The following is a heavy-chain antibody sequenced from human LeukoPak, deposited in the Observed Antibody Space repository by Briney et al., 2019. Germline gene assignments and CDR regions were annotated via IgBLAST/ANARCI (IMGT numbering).Heavy chain of an antibody. CDR2: INHSGST. CDR1: GGSFSGYY. J-gene: IGHJ2*01. D-gene: IGHD3-16*01. Sequence: SETLSLTCAVYGGSFSGYYWSWIRQPPGKGLEWIGEINHSGSTNYNPSLKSRVTISVDTFKNQFSLKLSSVTAADTAVYYCARPTSGRLRQTRYFDLWGRGTLVTVSS. CDR3: ARPTSGRLRQTRYFDL. V-gene: IGHV4-34*01.